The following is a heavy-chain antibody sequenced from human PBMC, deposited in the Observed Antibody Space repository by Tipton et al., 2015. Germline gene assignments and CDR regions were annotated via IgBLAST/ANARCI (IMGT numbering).Heavy chain of an antibody. V-gene: IGHV4-31*03. D-gene: IGHD6-19*01. J-gene: IGHJ4*02. CDR2: IYYSGST. Sequence: TLSLTCTVSGGSINIGGYYWTWIRQHPGKGLEWIGYIYYSGSTYYNPSLKSRVTISVGTSKKQFSLKLSSVTAADTAVYYCARDSSGWSFDYWGQGTLVTVSS. CDR1: GGSINIGGYY. CDR3: ARDSSGWSFDY.